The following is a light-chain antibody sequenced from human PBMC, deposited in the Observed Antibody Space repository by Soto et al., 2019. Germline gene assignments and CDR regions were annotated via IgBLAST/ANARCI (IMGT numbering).Light chain of an antibody. CDR3: ISYTGSSTSYV. Sequence: QSALTQPPSASGSPGQSVTISCTGTSSDVGGYNYVSWYQQHPGKAPKLVIFEVNKRPSGVPDRFSGSKSGNTASLTVSGLQTEDEADYYCISYTGSSTSYVFGSGTKVTVL. J-gene: IGLJ1*01. CDR1: SSDVGGYNY. CDR2: EVN. V-gene: IGLV2-8*01.